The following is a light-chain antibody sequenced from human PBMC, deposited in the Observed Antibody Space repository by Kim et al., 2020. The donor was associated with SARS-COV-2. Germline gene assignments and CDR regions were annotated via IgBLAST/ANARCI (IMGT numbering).Light chain of an antibody. CDR2: GSS. J-gene: IGKJ5*01. Sequence: DIQMTQSPSSLSASVGDRVIITCRASQNINNYLNWYQQRPGKAPKLLIFGSSSLHSGVPSRFSGSASGTDFTLTINSLQPEDFATYYCQQAHSIPITFGQGTRLEIK. V-gene: IGKV1-39*01. CDR1: QNINNY. CDR3: QQAHSIPIT.